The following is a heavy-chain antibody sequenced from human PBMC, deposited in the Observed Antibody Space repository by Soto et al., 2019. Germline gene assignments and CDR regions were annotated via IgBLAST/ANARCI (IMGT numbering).Heavy chain of an antibody. J-gene: IGHJ5*02. CDR3: ARGRIIVAGGFDP. CDR1: GYTFTSYD. V-gene: IGHV1-8*01. CDR2: MNPSTGNT. Sequence: QVQLVQSGAEVKKPGASVKVSCKASGYTFTSYDIIWVRQATGRGLEWMGWMNPSTGNTDSAEKFQGRLTMTRNTSISTVYMELSSLRFEDTAVYYCARGRIIVAGGFDPWGQGTLVTVSS. D-gene: IGHD6-19*01.